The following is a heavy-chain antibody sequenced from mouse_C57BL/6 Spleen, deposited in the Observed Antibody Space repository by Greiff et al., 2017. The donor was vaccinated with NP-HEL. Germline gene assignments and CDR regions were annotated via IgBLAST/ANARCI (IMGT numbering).Heavy chain of an antibody. CDR3: AREATMVTTKDFDY. V-gene: IGHV1-82*01. CDR1: GYAFSSSW. J-gene: IGHJ2*01. Sequence: QVQLQQSGPELVKPGASVKISCKASGYAFSSSWMNWVKQRPGKGLEWIGRIYPGDGDTNYNGKFKGKATLTADKSSSTAYMQLSSLTSEDSAVYCCAREATMVTTKDFDYWGQGTTLTVSS. D-gene: IGHD2-2*01. CDR2: IYPGDGDT.